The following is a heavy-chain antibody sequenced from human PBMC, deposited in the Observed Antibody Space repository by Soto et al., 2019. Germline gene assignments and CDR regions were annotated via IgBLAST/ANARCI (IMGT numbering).Heavy chain of an antibody. CDR2: IIPIFGTA. Sequence: QVQLVQSGAEVKKPGSSVKVSCKASGGTFSSYAISWVRQAPGQGLEWMGGIIPIFGTANYAQKFQGRVTITADESTSTAYMGLSSLRSEDTAVYYCASPRGLYSSGWYDAFDIWGQGTMVTVSS. D-gene: IGHD6-19*01. J-gene: IGHJ3*02. CDR3: ASPRGLYSSGWYDAFDI. V-gene: IGHV1-69*01. CDR1: GGTFSSYA.